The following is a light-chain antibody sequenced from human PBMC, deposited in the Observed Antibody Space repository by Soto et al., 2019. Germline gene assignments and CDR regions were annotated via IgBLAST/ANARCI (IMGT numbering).Light chain of an antibody. Sequence: QAVVTQEPSLTVSPGGTVTLTCGSSTGAVTSGHYPYWFQQKPGQAPRTLIYDTSNKHSWTPARFSGSLLGGKAALTLSGAQPEDEAEYYCLLSFSGARHAVCGGGTQLNVL. CDR3: LLSFSGARHAV. CDR2: DTS. CDR1: TGAVTSGHY. J-gene: IGLJ7*01. V-gene: IGLV7-46*01.